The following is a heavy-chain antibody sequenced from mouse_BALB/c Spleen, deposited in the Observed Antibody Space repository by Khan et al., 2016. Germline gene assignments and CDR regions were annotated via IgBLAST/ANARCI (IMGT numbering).Heavy chain of an antibody. V-gene: IGHV1-54*01. Sequence: QVQLQQSGAELVRPGTSVKVSCKASGYAFTNYLIEWVKQRPGQGLEWIGVINPGSGGTNYNEKFKGKATLTADKSSSTDYMQLSSLTSDDSAVYFCARGYDWYFDVWGAGTTVTVSS. CDR2: INPGSGGT. D-gene: IGHD2-14*01. J-gene: IGHJ1*01. CDR3: ARGYDWYFDV. CDR1: GYAFTNYL.